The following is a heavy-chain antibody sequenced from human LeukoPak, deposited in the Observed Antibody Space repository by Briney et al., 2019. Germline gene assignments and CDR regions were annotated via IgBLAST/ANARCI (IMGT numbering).Heavy chain of an antibody. CDR2: ISSSSSYI. J-gene: IGHJ5*02. Sequence: PGGSLRLSCAASGFTFSSYSMNWVRQAPGKGLEWVSSISSSSSYIYYADSVKGRFTISRDNAKNSLYLQMNSLRAEDTAAYYCARVLRFLEWLPNWFDPWGQGTLVTVSS. CDR3: ARVLRFLEWLPNWFDP. D-gene: IGHD3-3*01. V-gene: IGHV3-21*01. CDR1: GFTFSSYS.